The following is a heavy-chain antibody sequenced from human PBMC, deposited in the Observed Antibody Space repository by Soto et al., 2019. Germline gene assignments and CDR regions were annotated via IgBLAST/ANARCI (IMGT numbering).Heavy chain of an antibody. Sequence: EVQLVESGGGLVQPGGSLRLSCAASGFTFSSYEMNWVRQAPGKGLEWVSYISSSGSTIYYADSVKGRFTISRDNAKNSLYLQMNSLRAEDTAVYYCARYTAMVEIDYWGQGTLVTVSS. D-gene: IGHD5-18*01. CDR1: GFTFSSYE. CDR3: ARYTAMVEIDY. J-gene: IGHJ4*02. V-gene: IGHV3-48*03. CDR2: ISSSGSTI.